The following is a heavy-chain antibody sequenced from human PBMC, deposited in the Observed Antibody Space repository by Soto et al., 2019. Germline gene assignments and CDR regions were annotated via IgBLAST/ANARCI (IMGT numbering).Heavy chain of an antibody. V-gene: IGHV4-39*01. J-gene: IGHJ4*02. CDR3: ARLEGLATTSYFFDF. CDR1: DDSINSDKFY. CDR2: IYYRGYA. Sequence: HLQLQESGPGLVKPSETLSLMCSVSDDSINSDKFYWGWIRQPPGKGLEWIGSIYYRGYAYYNPSLQTRDTISLYKSKSQFSRKLNSVTAADSAVYFCARLEGLATTSYFFDFWGPGALVTVSS. D-gene: IGHD3-9*01.